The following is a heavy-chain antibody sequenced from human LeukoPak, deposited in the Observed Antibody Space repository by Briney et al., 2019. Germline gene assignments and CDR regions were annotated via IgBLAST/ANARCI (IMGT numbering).Heavy chain of an antibody. J-gene: IGHJ4*02. Sequence: PSETLSLTCTVSSGSISSYYWSWIRQPPGKGLEWIGYIYYSGSTNYNPSLKSRVTISVDTSKNQFSLKLSSVTTADTAVYYCARGIGFSGSYPFDYWGQGTLVTVSS. D-gene: IGHD1-26*01. CDR2: IYYSGST. V-gene: IGHV4-59*01. CDR1: SGSISSYY. CDR3: ARGIGFSGSYPFDY.